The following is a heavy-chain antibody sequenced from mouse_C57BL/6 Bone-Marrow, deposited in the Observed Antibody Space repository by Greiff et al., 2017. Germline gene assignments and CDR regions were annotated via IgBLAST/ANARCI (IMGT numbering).Heavy chain of an antibody. V-gene: IGHV1-81*01. Sequence: QVQLQQSGAELARPGASVKLSCKASGYTFTSYGISWVKQRTGQGLEWIGEIYPRSGNTYYNEKFKGKDTLTADKSSSTAYMELRSLTSEDSAVYFCARANWDGYFDYWGQGTTLTVSS. CDR1: GYTFTSYG. D-gene: IGHD4-1*01. CDR2: IYPRSGNT. CDR3: ARANWDGYFDY. J-gene: IGHJ2*01.